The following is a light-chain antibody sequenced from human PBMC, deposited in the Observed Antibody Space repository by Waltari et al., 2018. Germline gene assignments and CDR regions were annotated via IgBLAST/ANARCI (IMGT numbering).Light chain of an antibody. J-gene: IGKJ3*01. V-gene: IGKV4-1*01. CDR1: QTVLYTSNNKNY. CDR2: WAS. CDR3: QQYHTTPFT. Sequence: DIVMTQSPDSLTVSLGERATINCKSSQTVLYTSNNKNYLAWYQQKPGQPPKLLIYWASTLESGVPDRFTGSGSGTDFTLSISSLQAEDVAVYFCQQYHTTPFTFGPGTKLDIK.